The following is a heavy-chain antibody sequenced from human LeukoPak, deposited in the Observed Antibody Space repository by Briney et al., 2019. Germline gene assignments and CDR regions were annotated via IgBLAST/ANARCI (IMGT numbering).Heavy chain of an antibody. CDR3: ARLRYYYGSGSYYYYMDV. D-gene: IGHD3-10*01. CDR2: ISSSSSYI. Sequence: PGGSLRLSCAASGFTFSSYSMNWVRQAPGKGLEWVSSISSSSSYIYYADSVKGRFTISRDNAKNSLYLQMNSLRAEDTAVYYCARLRYYYGSGSYYYYMDVWGKGTTVTVSS. J-gene: IGHJ6*03. V-gene: IGHV3-21*01. CDR1: GFTFSSYS.